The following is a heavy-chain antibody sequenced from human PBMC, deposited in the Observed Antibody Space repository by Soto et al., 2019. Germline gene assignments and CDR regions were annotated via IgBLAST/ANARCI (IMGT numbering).Heavy chain of an antibody. D-gene: IGHD3-22*01. CDR1: GFTFSSYW. J-gene: IGHJ4*01. V-gene: IGHV3-74*01. Sequence: QSGGSLRLSCAASGFTFSSYWMHWVRQAPGKGLVWVSRINSDGSSTSYADSVKGRFTISRDNAKNTLYLQMNSLRAEDTAVYYCARDQGYYYDNRGSDYWGHGTLVTVSS. CDR3: ARDQGYYYDNRGSDY. CDR2: INSDGSST.